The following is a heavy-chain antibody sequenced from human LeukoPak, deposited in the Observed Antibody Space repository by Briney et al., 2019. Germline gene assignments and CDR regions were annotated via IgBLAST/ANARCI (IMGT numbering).Heavy chain of an antibody. CDR2: INPNSGGT. CDR1: GYTFTGYY. Sequence: ASVKVSCKASGYTFTGYYMHWVRQAPGQGLEWMGWINPNSGGTNYAQKFQGRVTMTRDTSISTAYMELSRLRSDDTAVYYCARIKVGSGSPFDYWGQGTLVTVSS. D-gene: IGHD3-10*01. V-gene: IGHV1-2*02. J-gene: IGHJ4*02. CDR3: ARIKVGSGSPFDY.